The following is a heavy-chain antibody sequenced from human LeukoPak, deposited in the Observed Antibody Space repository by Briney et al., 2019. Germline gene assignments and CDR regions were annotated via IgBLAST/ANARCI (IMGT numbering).Heavy chain of an antibody. J-gene: IGHJ4*02. D-gene: IGHD6-6*01. CDR3: GSSSSTGVY. V-gene: IGHV3-74*01. Sequence: GGSLRLSCAVSGFIFSKPWMHWVRQPPGKGLVWVSSIKTDGSMTTYADSVKGRFTISRDNSKNTLYLQMNSLRADDTAVYYCGSSSSTGVYWGQGTLVTVSS. CDR1: GFIFSKPW. CDR2: IKTDGSMT.